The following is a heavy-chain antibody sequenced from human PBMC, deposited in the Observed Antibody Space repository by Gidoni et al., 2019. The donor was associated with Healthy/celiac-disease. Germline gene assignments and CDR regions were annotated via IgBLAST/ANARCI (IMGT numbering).Heavy chain of an antibody. Sequence: QVQLVESGGGVVQPGRSLRISCAASGFTFSRYAIHWVRQAPGKGLEWVAVIAYDGSNKYYADSVKGRFTISRDNSKNTLYLQMNSLRAEDTAVYYCAREYYDILTGYLAGMDVWGQGTTVTVSS. CDR3: AREYYDILTGYLAGMDV. D-gene: IGHD3-9*01. CDR2: IAYDGSNK. J-gene: IGHJ6*02. CDR1: GFTFSRYA. V-gene: IGHV3-30*04.